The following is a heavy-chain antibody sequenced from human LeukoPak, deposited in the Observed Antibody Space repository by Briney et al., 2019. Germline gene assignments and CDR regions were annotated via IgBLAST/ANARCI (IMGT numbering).Heavy chain of an antibody. CDR3: AKDLFLSSDTPDY. Sequence: GGSLRLSCAASGFTFSNYAMSWVRQAPGKGLEWVSAISGSGGSTYYADSVKGRFTISRDNSKNTLYLQMNSLRAEDTAVYYCAKDLFLSSDTPDYWGQGTLVTVSS. CDR1: GFTFSNYA. V-gene: IGHV3-23*01. J-gene: IGHJ4*02. D-gene: IGHD3-3*01. CDR2: ISGSGGST.